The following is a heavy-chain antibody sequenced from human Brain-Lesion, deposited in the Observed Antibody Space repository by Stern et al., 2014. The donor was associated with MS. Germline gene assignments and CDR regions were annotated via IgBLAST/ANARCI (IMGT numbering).Heavy chain of an antibody. Sequence: VHLVESGAEVKKPGASVKVSCKASGYTFSSYDITWVRQASGHGLEWMGWINPYSGNTGYAQKFKGRVSMTSDPSISTVYMELTSLTSDDTAVYFCARAVRNQLLSEYWGQGTLVTVSS. CDR2: INPYSGNT. CDR1: GYTFSSYD. V-gene: IGHV1-8*01. J-gene: IGHJ4*02. D-gene: IGHD2-2*01. CDR3: ARAVRNQLLSEY.